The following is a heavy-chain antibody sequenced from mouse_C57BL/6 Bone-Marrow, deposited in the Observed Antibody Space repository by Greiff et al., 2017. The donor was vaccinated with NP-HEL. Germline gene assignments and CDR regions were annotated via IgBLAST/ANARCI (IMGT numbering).Heavy chain of an antibody. CDR3: ARDHYGPVGGYAMDY. Sequence: VQLKQSGPGLVKPSQTVFLTCTVTGISITTGNYRWSWIRQFPGNKLEWIGYIYYSGTITYNPSLTSRTTITRDTPKNQFFLEMNSLTAEDTATYYCARDHYGPVGGYAMDYWGQGTSVTVSS. J-gene: IGHJ4*01. CDR2: IYYSGTI. V-gene: IGHV3-5*01. D-gene: IGHD1-1*02. CDR1: GISITTGNYR.